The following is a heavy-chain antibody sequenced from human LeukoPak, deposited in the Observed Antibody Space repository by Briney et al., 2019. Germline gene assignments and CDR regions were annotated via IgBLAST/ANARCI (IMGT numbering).Heavy chain of an antibody. J-gene: IGHJ4*02. CDR1: GGSFSGYY. CDR2: INHSGST. CDR3: ARAGTVTTWDY. Sequence: SETLSLTCAVYGGSFSGYYWSWIRQPPGKGLEWIGEINHSGSTNYNPSLKSRVTISVDTSKNQFSLKLSSVTAADTAVYYCARAGTVTTWDYWGQGTLVTVSS. D-gene: IGHD4-17*01. V-gene: IGHV4-34*01.